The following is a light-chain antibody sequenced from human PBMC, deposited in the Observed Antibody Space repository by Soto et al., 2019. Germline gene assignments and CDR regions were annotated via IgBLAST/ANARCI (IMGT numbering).Light chain of an antibody. V-gene: IGKV1-5*03. CDR2: RAS. Sequence: DIQMTQSPSSLSTSVGDRVTITCRASQSVSSWLAWYQQKPGKAPKLLIYRASNLQGGVPSRFSGSGSGTEFTLTIGSLQPDDSATYYCRQYDRYPLTFGGGTNIEIK. J-gene: IGKJ4*01. CDR1: QSVSSW. CDR3: RQYDRYPLT.